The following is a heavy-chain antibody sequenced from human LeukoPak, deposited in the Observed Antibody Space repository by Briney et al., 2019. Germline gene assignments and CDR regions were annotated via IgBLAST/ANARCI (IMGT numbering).Heavy chain of an antibody. CDR3: ARDERYDSSGYPFDY. CDR2: IYTSEST. D-gene: IGHD3-22*01. CDR1: GGSISSYF. J-gene: IGHJ4*02. Sequence: PSETLSLTCTVSGGSISSYFWTWIRQPAGKGLEWIGRIYTSESTNYNPSLKSRVTISADTSKNQFSLKLSSVTAADTAVCYCARDERYDSSGYPFDYWGQGTLVTVSS. V-gene: IGHV4-4*07.